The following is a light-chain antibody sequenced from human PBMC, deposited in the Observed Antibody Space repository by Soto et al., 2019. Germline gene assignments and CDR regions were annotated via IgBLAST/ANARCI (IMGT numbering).Light chain of an antibody. J-gene: IGLJ1*01. Sequence: QSALTQPASVSGSPGQSITISCTGTSSDIGGYNSVSWYQQHPGQAPKLVIYDVSKRPSGVPDRFSGSKSGNTASLTISGLQAEDEADYYCCSYAGSYTYVFGTGTKVTVL. V-gene: IGLV2-11*01. CDR2: DVS. CDR3: CSYAGSYTYV. CDR1: SSDIGGYNS.